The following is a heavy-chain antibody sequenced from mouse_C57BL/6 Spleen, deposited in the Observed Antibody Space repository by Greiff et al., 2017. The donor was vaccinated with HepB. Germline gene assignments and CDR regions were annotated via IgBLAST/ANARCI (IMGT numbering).Heavy chain of an antibody. CDR1: GYSFTDYN. J-gene: IGHJ1*03. V-gene: IGHV1-39*01. Sequence: EVQGVESGPELVKPGASVKISCKASGYSFTDYNMNWVKQSNGKSLEWIGVINPNYGTTSYNQKFKGKATLTVDQSSSTAYMQLNSLTSEDSAVYYCARSPIYDGYYNWYFDVWGTGTTVTVSS. CDR3: ARSPIYDGYYNWYFDV. CDR2: INPNYGTT. D-gene: IGHD2-3*01.